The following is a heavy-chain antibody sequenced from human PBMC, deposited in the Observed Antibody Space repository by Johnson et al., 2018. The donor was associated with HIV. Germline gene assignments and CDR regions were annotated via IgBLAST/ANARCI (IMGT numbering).Heavy chain of an antibody. CDR2: IRYDGSNK. V-gene: IGHV3-30*02. D-gene: IGHD6-13*01. CDR3: ARVTTPQTSDRIADAFYI. J-gene: IGHJ3*02. Sequence: QVQLVESGGGVVQSGRSLRLSCAASGCTFSGHDIHWGRQAPGKGLEWVAFIRYDGSNKYYADSVKGRFTISRDNSKNTLYLQMNSLRAEDTAVYYCARVTTPQTSDRIADAFYIWGQGTMVTVSS. CDR1: GCTFSGHD.